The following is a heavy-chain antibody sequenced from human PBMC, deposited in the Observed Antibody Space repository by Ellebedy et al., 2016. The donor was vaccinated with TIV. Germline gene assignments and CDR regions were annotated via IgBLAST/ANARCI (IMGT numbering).Heavy chain of an antibody. CDR3: AREDGDGGSRWYYYYGMDV. V-gene: IGHV3-21*01. Sequence: GESLKISXAASGFTFSSYSMNWVRQAPGKGLEWVSSISSSSSYIYYADSMKGRFTISRDNAKNSLYLQMNSLRVEDTAVYYCAREDGDGGSRWYYYYGMDVWGQGTTVTVSS. D-gene: IGHD6-13*01. J-gene: IGHJ6*02. CDR2: ISSSSSYI. CDR1: GFTFSSYS.